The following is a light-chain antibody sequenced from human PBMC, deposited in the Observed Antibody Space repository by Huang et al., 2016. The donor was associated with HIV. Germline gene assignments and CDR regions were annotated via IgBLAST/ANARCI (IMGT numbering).Light chain of an antibody. J-gene: IGKJ2*01. V-gene: IGKV3-15*01. CDR1: QSVGSK. Sequence: DTVMTQTPATLSVSPGARATLSCRASQSVGSKLAWFQQKPGQAPRLLIHGASTRATCIPARFSGSGSGTEFTLTISSLQSEDFAVYYCQQYNNWPYTFGQGTKLEIK. CDR2: GAS. CDR3: QQYNNWPYT.